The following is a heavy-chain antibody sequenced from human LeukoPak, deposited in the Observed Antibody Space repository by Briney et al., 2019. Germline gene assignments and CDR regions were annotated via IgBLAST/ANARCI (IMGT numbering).Heavy chain of an antibody. CDR2: IIPIFGTA. Sequence: SVKVSCKASGGTFSSYAISWVRQAPGQGLEWMGGIIPIFGTANYAQKFQGRVTITTDESTSTAYMELSSLRSEDTAVYYCARGLDCSSTSCYIGYYYYYMDVWAKGPRSPSP. J-gene: IGHJ6*03. CDR3: ARGLDCSSTSCYIGYYYYYMDV. V-gene: IGHV1-69*05. CDR1: GGTFSSYA. D-gene: IGHD2-2*02.